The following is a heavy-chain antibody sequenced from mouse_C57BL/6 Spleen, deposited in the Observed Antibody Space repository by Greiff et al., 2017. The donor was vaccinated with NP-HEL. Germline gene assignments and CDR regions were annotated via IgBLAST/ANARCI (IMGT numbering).Heavy chain of an antibody. CDR1: GFNIKDYY. D-gene: IGHD1-1*01. Sequence: SGAELVKPGASVKLSCTASGFNIKDYYMHWVKQRTEQGLEWIGRIDPEDGETKYAPKFQGKATITADTSSNTAYLQLSSLTSEDTAVYYCASRITTVVATNAMDYWGQGTSVTVSS. J-gene: IGHJ4*01. CDR2: IDPEDGET. CDR3: ASRITTVVATNAMDY. V-gene: IGHV14-2*01.